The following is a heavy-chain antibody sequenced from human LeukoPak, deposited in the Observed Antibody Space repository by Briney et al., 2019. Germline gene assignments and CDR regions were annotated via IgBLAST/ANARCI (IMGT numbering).Heavy chain of an antibody. J-gene: IGHJ4*02. Sequence: PGGSLRLSCAASGFTFSSYAMHWVRQAPDKGLEWVAVISYDGSQKYHADSVKGRFTISRDTSENTLSLQMNSLRAEDTAVYYCASLSLGHYWGQGTLVTVSS. CDR1: GFTFSSYA. D-gene: IGHD6-6*01. CDR2: ISYDGSQK. CDR3: ASLSLGHY. V-gene: IGHV3-30*14.